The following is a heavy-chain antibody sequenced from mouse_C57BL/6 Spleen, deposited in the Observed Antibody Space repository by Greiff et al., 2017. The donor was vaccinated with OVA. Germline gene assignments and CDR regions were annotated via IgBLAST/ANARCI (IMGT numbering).Heavy chain of an antibody. CDR2: INPNNGGT. CDR1: GYTFTDYN. Sequence: VQLQQSGPELVKSGASVKMSCKASGYTFTDYNMHWVKQSHGKSLEWIGNINPNNGGTSYNQKFKGKATLTVNKSSSTAYMELRSLTSEDSAVYYCARWGDYDVPFAYWGQGTLVTVSA. V-gene: IGHV1-22*01. D-gene: IGHD2-4*01. J-gene: IGHJ3*01. CDR3: ARWGDYDVPFAY.